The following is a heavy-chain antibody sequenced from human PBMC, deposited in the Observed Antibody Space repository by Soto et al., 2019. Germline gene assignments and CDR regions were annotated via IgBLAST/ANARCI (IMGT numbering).Heavy chain of an antibody. CDR1: GFTFSNYA. V-gene: IGHV3-23*01. J-gene: IGHJ4*02. D-gene: IGHD6-13*01. CDR2: ISGSVGST. CDR3: AKDQGSSWYEIDY. Sequence: PGGSLRLSCAASGFTFSNYAVTWVRQAPGKGLEWVSTISGSVGSTYYADSVKGRFTISRDNSKNTLYLQMNSLRAEDTAVYYCAKDQGSSWYEIDYWGQGTLVTVSS.